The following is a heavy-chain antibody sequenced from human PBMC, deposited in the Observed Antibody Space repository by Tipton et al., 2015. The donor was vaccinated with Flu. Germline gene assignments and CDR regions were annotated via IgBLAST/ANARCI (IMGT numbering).Heavy chain of an antibody. J-gene: IGHJ5*02. D-gene: IGHD6-19*01. CDR2: IKQDGSEK. CDR3: AGGSGWLIDS. V-gene: IGHV3-7*04. CDR1: GFTFSSYW. Sequence: SLRLSCAASGFTFSSYWMNWVRQAPGKGLEWVANIKQDGSEKYYVDSVKGQFTISRDNAKNSLYLQMTNLRAEDTAVYYCAGGSGWLIDSWGQGTLVPVSS.